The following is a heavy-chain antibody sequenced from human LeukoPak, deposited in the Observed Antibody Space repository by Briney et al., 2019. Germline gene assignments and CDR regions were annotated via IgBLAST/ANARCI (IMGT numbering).Heavy chain of an antibody. CDR1: GFPFSNYW. V-gene: IGHV3-7*01. Sequence: GGSLILSCAASGFPFSNYWMLWVRQAPEKGLEWVANIKQDGSERYYVDSVKGRFTISSDNAKNSLSLQMNSLRAEDTAVYYCARDHYGDYPDYWGQGTLVTVSS. CDR3: ARDHYGDYPDY. D-gene: IGHD4-17*01. CDR2: IKQDGSER. J-gene: IGHJ4*02.